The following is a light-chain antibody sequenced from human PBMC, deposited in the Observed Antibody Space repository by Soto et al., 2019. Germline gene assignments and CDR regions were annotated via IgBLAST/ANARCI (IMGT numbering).Light chain of an antibody. V-gene: IGKV1-5*03. CDR1: QTISSW. CDR3: QHDNSYSEA. Sequence: DIQMTQSHSTLSGSVGDRVTITCRASQTISSWLAWYQQKPGKAPKLLIYKASTLKSGVPSRFSGSGSGTEFNLTISSLQPDDFATYYCQHDNSYSEAFGQGTKVELK. CDR2: KAS. J-gene: IGKJ1*01.